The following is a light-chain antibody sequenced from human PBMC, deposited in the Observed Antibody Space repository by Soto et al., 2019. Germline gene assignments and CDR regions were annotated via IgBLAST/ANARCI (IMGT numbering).Light chain of an antibody. CDR3: QQCSNWPPEIT. CDR2: GAS. J-gene: IGKJ5*01. V-gene: IGKV3-11*01. CDR1: QNISIY. Sequence: EIVLTQSPATLSLSPGERATLSCRASQNISIYLAWYQQRPGQAPRLLIYGASNRATGIPARFSGSGSGTDFTLTISSLEPEDFAVYYCQQCSNWPPEITFGQGTRLDIK.